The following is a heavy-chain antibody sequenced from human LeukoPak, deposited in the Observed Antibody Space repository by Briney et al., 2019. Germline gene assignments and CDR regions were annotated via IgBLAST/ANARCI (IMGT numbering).Heavy chain of an antibody. Sequence: GGSLRLSCAASGFTFSSYSMNWVRQAPGKGLEWVSSISSSSSYIYYADSVKGRFTISRDNAKNSLYLQMNSLRAEDTAVYYCARGAAYCGGDCYSYYFDYWGQGTLVTVSS. D-gene: IGHD2-21*02. CDR2: ISSSSSYI. CDR1: GFTFSSYS. CDR3: ARGAAYCGGDCYSYYFDY. J-gene: IGHJ4*02. V-gene: IGHV3-21*01.